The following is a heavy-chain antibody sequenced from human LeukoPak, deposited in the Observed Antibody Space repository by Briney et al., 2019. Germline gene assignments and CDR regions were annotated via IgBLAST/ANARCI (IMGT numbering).Heavy chain of an antibody. J-gene: IGHJ4*02. D-gene: IGHD3-10*01. CDR3: AKDYYYGSGSYYYYFDY. Sequence: PGGSLRLPCAASGFTFDDYAMHWVRQAPGKGLEWVSGISWNSGSIGYADSVKGRFTISRDNAKNSLYLQMNSLRAEDTALYYCAKDYYYGSGSYYYYFDYWGQGTLVTVSS. CDR2: ISWNSGSI. CDR1: GFTFDDYA. V-gene: IGHV3-9*01.